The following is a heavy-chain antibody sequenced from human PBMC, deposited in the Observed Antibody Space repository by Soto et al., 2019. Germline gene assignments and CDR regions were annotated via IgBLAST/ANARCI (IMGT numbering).Heavy chain of an antibody. Sequence: GGSLRLSCAAFGFTFSSYSMNWVRQAPGKGLEWVSSISSSSSYIYYADSVKGRFTISRDNAKNSLYLQMNSLRAEDTAVYYCARVMYYDFWSGYYKRDYYYYYMDVWGKGTTVTVSS. J-gene: IGHJ6*03. V-gene: IGHV3-21*03. CDR3: ARVMYYDFWSGYYKRDYYYYYMDV. CDR1: GFTFSSYS. D-gene: IGHD3-3*01. CDR2: ISSSSSYI.